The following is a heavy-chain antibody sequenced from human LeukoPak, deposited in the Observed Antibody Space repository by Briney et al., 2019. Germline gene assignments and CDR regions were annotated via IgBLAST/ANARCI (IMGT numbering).Heavy chain of an antibody. CDR1: GDSISSGSYY. J-gene: IGHJ6*03. V-gene: IGHV4-61*02. D-gene: IGHD6-6*01. CDR3: ARWSGSVTARNYYYYMDV. CDR2: IYTSGST. Sequence: SQTLSLTCTVSGDSISSGSYYWSWIRQPAGEGLEWIGRIYTSGSTNYNPSLKSRVTVSVDTSKNQFSLRLSSVTAADTAVYYCARWSGSVTARNYYYYMDVWGEGTTVTVSS.